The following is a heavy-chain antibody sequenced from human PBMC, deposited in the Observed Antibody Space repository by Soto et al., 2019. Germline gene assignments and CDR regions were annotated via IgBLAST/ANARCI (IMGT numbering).Heavy chain of an antibody. CDR2: IYHSGST. CDR3: ARKLADDSSGYYWGFDY. CDR1: GGSISSSNW. J-gene: IGHJ4*02. Sequence: SETLSLTCAVSGGSISSSNWWSWVRQPPGKGLEWIGEIYHSGSTNYNPSLKSRVTISVDKSKNQFSLKLSPVTAADTAVYYCARKLADDSSGYYWGFDYWGQGTLVTVSS. D-gene: IGHD3-22*01. V-gene: IGHV4-4*02.